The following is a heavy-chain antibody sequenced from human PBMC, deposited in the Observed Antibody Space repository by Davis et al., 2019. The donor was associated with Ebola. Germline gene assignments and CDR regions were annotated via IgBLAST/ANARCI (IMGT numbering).Heavy chain of an antibody. CDR3: TRDFDYGGGY. CDR2: INGDGSTT. CDR1: GFTFSSHW. J-gene: IGHJ4*02. D-gene: IGHD4-17*01. Sequence: HTGGSLRLSCAASGFTFSSHWIHWVRQAPGKGLMWVSRINGDGSTTGYADSVKGRFTTSRDNAKNTLYLQMNSLRAEDTAVYYCTRDFDYGGGYWGQGTLVTVSS. V-gene: IGHV3-74*01.